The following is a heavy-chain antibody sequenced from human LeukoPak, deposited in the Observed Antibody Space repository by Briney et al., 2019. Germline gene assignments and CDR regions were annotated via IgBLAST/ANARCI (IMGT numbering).Heavy chain of an antibody. V-gene: IGHV3-30-3*01. J-gene: IGHJ6*02. CDR2: ISYDGSNK. CDR3: ARGGDIVVVPAANTLAYGMDV. CDR1: GFTFSSYA. D-gene: IGHD2-2*01. Sequence: QPGGSLRLSCAASGFTFSSYAMHWVRQAPGKGLEWAAVISYDGSNKYYADSVKGRFTISRDNSKNTLYLQMNSLRAEDTAMYYCARGGDIVVVPAANTLAYGMDVWGQGTRSPSP.